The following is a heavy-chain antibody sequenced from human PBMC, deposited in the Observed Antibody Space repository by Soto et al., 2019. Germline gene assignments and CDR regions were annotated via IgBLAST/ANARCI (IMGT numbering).Heavy chain of an antibody. J-gene: IGHJ4*02. CDR1: GYTFTSYD. CDR2: INPNSGGT. D-gene: IGHD2-15*01. Sequence: GASVKISCKASGYTFTSYDINWVRQAPGQGLEWMGWINPNSGGTNYAQKFQGWVTMTRDTSISTAYMELSRLRSDDTAVYYCARDSPLGYCSGGSCYSLAFDYWGQGTLVTVSS. V-gene: IGHV1-2*04. CDR3: ARDSPLGYCSGGSCYSLAFDY.